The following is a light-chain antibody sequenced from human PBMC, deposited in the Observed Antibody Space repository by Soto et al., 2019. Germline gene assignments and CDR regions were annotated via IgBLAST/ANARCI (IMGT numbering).Light chain of an antibody. CDR1: QSISDS. J-gene: IGKJ1*01. Sequence: QMTQSPSTLSASVGDRVTITCRASQSISDSLAWYQQKPGKAPKLLIYEASSLKSGVPSRFSGSRSGTEYTLTISSLQPDDFATYYCQQYNGYWTFGQGTKVEIK. V-gene: IGKV1-5*03. CDR3: QQYNGYWT. CDR2: EAS.